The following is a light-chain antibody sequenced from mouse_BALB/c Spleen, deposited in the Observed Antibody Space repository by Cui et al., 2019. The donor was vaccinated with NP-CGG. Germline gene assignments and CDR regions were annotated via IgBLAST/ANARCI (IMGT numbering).Light chain of an antibody. CDR3: ALWYSNHWV. Sequence: QAVVTQESAITTSPGETVKLTCRSSTGAVTTSNYANWVQEKPDHLFTGLIGGTNNRAPGVPARFSGSLIGDKAALTLTGAQTEDEAIYFCALWYSNHWVFGGGTKLTVL. V-gene: IGLV1*01. CDR2: GTN. CDR1: TGAVTTSNY. J-gene: IGLJ1*01.